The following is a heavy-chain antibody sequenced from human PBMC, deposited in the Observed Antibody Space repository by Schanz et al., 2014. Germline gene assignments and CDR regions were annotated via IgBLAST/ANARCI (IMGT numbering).Heavy chain of an antibody. CDR3: AKDPSHGDYDYYFDY. CDR1: GFTFSSYA. J-gene: IGHJ4*02. Sequence: VQLVESGGGVVQPGRSLRLSCAASGFTFSSYAMSWVRQAPGKGLEWVSTISASGGSTYYADSVKGRFTISRDNSKNTLYLQMNSLRTGDTAVYYCAKDPSHGDYDYYFDYWGQGTLVTVSS. D-gene: IGHD3-22*01. V-gene: IGHV3-23*04. CDR2: ISASGGST.